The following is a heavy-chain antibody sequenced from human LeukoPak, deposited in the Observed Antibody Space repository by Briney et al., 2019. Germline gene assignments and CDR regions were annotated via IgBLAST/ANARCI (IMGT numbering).Heavy chain of an antibody. CDR2: INSVGSST. D-gene: IGHD3-10*01. V-gene: IGHV3-74*01. CDR3: ARDPYYYGSGSYGDY. J-gene: IGHJ4*02. CDR1: GFTFSSYW. Sequence: GGSLRLSCAASGFTFSSYWMHWVRQAPGKGLVWVSRINSVGSSTSYADSVKGRFTISRDNAKNTLYLQMNSLRAEDTAVYYCARDPYYYGSGSYGDYWGQGTLVTVSS.